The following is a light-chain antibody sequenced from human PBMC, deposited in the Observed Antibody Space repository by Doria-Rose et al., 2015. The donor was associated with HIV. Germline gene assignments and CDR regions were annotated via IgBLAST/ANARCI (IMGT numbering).Light chain of an antibody. CDR2: DGS. CDR1: QSFSSTY. V-gene: IGKV3-20*01. CDR3: HQYGTSWT. J-gene: IGKJ1*01. Sequence: TQSPGTLSLSPGERATLSCRASQSFSSTYLAWYQRKPGQAPSLLIYDGSTRATGIPDRFSASGSGTDFTLTINRLEPEDFTLYYCHQYGTSWTFGQGTKVEI.